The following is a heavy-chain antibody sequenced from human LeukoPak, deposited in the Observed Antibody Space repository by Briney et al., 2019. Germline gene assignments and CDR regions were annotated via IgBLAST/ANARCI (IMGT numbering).Heavy chain of an antibody. Sequence: GGSLRLSCAASGFTFSSYSMNWVRQAPGKGLEWVSYISSSSSTIYYADSVKGRFTISRDNAKNSLYLQMNGLRAEDTAVYYCARDLGHCSGGTCSAVFDYWGQGTLVTVSS. V-gene: IGHV3-48*04. D-gene: IGHD2-15*01. CDR1: GFTFSSYS. J-gene: IGHJ4*02. CDR3: ARDLGHCSGGTCSAVFDY. CDR2: ISSSSSTI.